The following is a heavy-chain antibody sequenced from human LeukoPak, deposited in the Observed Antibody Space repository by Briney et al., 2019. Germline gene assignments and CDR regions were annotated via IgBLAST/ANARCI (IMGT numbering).Heavy chain of an antibody. D-gene: IGHD1-1*01. J-gene: IGHJ5*02. CDR1: GGSISSSSYY. Sequence: SETLSLTCTVSGGSISSSSYYWGWVRQPPGKGLEWIGSIYYSGSTYYNPSLKSRVTISVDTSKNQFSLKLSSVTAADTAVYYCASGEEYNWNDEGFDPWGQGTLVTVSS. CDR2: IYYSGST. V-gene: IGHV4-39*01. CDR3: ASGEEYNWNDEGFDP.